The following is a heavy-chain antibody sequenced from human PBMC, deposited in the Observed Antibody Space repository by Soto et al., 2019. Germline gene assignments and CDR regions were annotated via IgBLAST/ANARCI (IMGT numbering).Heavy chain of an antibody. CDR2: INPNSGGT. J-gene: IGHJ4*02. CDR1: GYTFGGYY. CDR3: ATGTFTDFNS. V-gene: IGHV1-2*02. Sequence: ASVKVSCKASGYTFGGYYRHWVRQAPGQGLEWMGWINPNSGGTNYAQKFQGRVTMTRDKSISTAYMELSRLRSDDTAVYYCATGTFTDFNSWGQGALVAVSS.